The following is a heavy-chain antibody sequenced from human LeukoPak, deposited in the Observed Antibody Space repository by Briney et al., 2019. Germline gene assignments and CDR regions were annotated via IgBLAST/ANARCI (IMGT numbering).Heavy chain of an antibody. CDR2: VWHDGNNK. CDR1: GFSFSTYG. J-gene: IGHJ6*03. D-gene: IGHD2-2*01. V-gene: IGHV3-33*06. CDR3: AKGLYCTSTSCYRGNYYYYYMDV. Sequence: PGRSLRLSCAASGFSFSTYGMHWVRQAPGKGLEWVAVVWHDGNNKYYADSVRGRSTISRDNSKKMLYLQMNSLRAEDTAVYYCAKGLYCTSTSCYRGNYYYYYMDVWGKGTTVTVSS.